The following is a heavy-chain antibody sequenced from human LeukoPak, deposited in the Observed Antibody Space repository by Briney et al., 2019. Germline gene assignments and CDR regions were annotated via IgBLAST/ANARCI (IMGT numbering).Heavy chain of an antibody. CDR1: GFTFSSYG. V-gene: IGHV3-23*01. J-gene: IGHJ4*02. CDR2: ISGSGGST. D-gene: IGHD3-10*01. CDR3: ARVLAIVRGVIDY. Sequence: GGSLRLSCAASGFTFSSYGMSWVRQAPGKGLEWVSAISGSGGSTYYADSVKGRFTISRDNSKNTLYLQMNSLRAEDTAVYYCARVLAIVRGVIDYWGQGTLVTVSS.